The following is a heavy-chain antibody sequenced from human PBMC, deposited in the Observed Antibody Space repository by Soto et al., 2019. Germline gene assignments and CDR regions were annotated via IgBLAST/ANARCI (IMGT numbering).Heavy chain of an antibody. Sequence: QVQLQQWGAGLLKPSETLSLTCAVYGASFSGYYWSWIRQPPGKGLEWLGEINHSGIINYNPSLESRVTISVDTSVNQFSLKLSSVTAADTAVYYCARALPIAARAAWFDPWSQGTLVTVSS. CDR3: ARALPIAARAAWFDP. J-gene: IGHJ5*02. CDR2: INHSGII. D-gene: IGHD6-6*01. V-gene: IGHV4-34*01. CDR1: GASFSGYY.